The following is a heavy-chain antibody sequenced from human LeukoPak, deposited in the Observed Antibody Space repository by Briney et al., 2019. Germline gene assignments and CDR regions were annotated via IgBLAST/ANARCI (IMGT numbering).Heavy chain of an antibody. Sequence: ASVKVSCKASGYTFTGYYMHWVRQAPGQGLEWMGWINPNSGGTNYAQKFQGRVTMTRDTSISTAYMELGRLRSDDTAVYYCARRRIGSGGLDVWGKGTTVTVSS. D-gene: IGHD1-26*01. CDR1: GYTFTGYY. J-gene: IGHJ6*04. CDR2: INPNSGGT. V-gene: IGHV1-2*02. CDR3: ARRRIGSGGLDV.